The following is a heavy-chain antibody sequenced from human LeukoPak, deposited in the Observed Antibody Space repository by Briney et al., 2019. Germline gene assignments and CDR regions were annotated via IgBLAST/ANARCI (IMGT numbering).Heavy chain of an antibody. CDR2: IKSKTDGGTT. CDR3: ATWKRDGAYGMDV. CDR1: GFTFSNAW. J-gene: IGHJ6*02. Sequence: PGGSLRLSCAASGFTFSNAWMSWVRQAPGKGLEWVGRIKSKTDGGTTDYAAPVKGRFTISRDDSKNTLYLQMSSLKTEDTGVYYCATWKRDGAYGMDVWGQGTTVTVSS. D-gene: IGHD3-16*01. V-gene: IGHV3-15*01.